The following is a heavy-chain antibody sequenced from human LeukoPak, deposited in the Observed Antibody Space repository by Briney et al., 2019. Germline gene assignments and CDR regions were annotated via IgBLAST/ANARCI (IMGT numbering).Heavy chain of an antibody. D-gene: IGHD3-3*01. V-gene: IGHV1-18*01. Sequence: ASVNVSCKASGYTFTSYGISWVRQPPGQGLEWMGWISAYNGNTNYAQKLQGRVTMTTDTSTSTAYMELRSLRSDDTAVYYCVTENNDLWSGYFNGMDVWGQGTTVTVSS. CDR1: GYTFTSYG. CDR2: ISAYNGNT. CDR3: VTENNDLWSGYFNGMDV. J-gene: IGHJ6*02.